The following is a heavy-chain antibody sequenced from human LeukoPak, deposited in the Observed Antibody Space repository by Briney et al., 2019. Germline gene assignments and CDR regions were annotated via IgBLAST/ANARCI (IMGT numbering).Heavy chain of an antibody. CDR2: VFYTGST. J-gene: IGHJ5*02. CDR3: AIMGVNNWFDA. CDR1: GGSITSYN. Sequence: SETLSLTCTVSGGSITSYNWSWIRQPPGKGLEWIGYVFYTGSTNYNPSLKSRVTMSVDTSKNQFSLKLSSVTAADTAVYYCAIMGVNNWFDAWGQGTLVTVSS. D-gene: IGHD1-26*01. V-gene: IGHV4-59*08.